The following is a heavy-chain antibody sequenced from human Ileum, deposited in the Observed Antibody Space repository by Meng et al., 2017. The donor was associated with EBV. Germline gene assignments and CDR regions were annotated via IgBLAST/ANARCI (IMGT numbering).Heavy chain of an antibody. CDR3: ARSRREGYDLASLIEH. V-gene: IGHV7-4-1*02. Sequence: AQLGQSGSEVKMSGAVVKSCCNATVYTVTTYCMSWVPQAPGQGLEWMGWINSNTGNPTYARGFTGRVVVTLDTTVSTAYLQISSLKADDTAVYYCARSRREGYDLASLIEHWGQGTLVTVSS. J-gene: IGHJ4*02. CDR2: INSNTGNP. D-gene: IGHD5-24*01. CDR1: VYTVTTYC.